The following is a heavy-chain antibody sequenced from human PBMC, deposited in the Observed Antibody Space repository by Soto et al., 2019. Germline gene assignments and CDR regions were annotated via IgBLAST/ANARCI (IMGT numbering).Heavy chain of an antibody. CDR2: INHSGST. CDR1: GGSFSGYY. V-gene: IGHV4-34*01. J-gene: IGHJ4*02. Sequence: QVQLQQWGAGLLKPSETLSLTCAVYGGSFSGYYWSWIRQPPGKGLEWIGEINHSGSTNYNPSLKSRVTISVDTSKNQFSLKLSSVTAADTAGYYCARRGPYQLLPPRSYYFDYWGQGTLVTVSS. D-gene: IGHD2-2*01. CDR3: ARRGPYQLLPPRSYYFDY.